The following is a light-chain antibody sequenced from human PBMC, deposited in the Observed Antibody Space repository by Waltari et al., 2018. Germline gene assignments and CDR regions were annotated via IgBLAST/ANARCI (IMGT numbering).Light chain of an antibody. Sequence: SRGLLHINGKPYVHWYLEKPGQSPQLLIYEVSSRFSGVPDRFSGSGSGTDFTLKISRVEAEDVGVYYCMQGIHLRTFGQGTKVEIK. J-gene: IGKJ1*01. CDR3: MQGIHLRT. CDR1: RGLLHINGKPY. CDR2: EVS. V-gene: IGKV2-29*02.